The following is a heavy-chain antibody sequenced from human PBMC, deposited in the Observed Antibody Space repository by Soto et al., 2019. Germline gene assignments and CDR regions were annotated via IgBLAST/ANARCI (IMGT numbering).Heavy chain of an antibody. Sequence: QVQLQESGPGLVKPSETLSLTCTVSGGSISSYYWSWIRQSPGKGLEWVAYISHTGTTDYNPSLKSRLTISLATSKNQFSLKLTSVTAADTAVYYCAPGTPWMDAFDIWGQGTKVTVSP. V-gene: IGHV4-59*01. CDR1: GGSISSYY. J-gene: IGHJ3*02. CDR2: ISHTGTT. CDR3: APGTPWMDAFDI. D-gene: IGHD5-12*01.